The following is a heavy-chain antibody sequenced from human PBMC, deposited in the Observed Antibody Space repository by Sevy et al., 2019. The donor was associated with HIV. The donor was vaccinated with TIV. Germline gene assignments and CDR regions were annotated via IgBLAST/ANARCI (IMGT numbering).Heavy chain of an antibody. CDR3: ARVLTGYLGGPFDY. CDR1: GGSISSYY. Sequence: SETLSLTCTVSGGSISSYYRSWIRQPPGKGLEWIGYIYYSGSTNYNPSLKSRVTISVDTSKNQFSLKLSSVTAADTAVYYCARVLTGYLGGPFDYWGQGTLVTVSS. CDR2: IYYSGST. D-gene: IGHD3-9*01. V-gene: IGHV4-59*01. J-gene: IGHJ4*02.